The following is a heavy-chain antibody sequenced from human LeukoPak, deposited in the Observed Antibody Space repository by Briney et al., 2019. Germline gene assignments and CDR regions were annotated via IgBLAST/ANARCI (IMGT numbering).Heavy chain of an antibody. D-gene: IGHD2-2*01. CDR1: GYTFTSYD. V-gene: IGHV1-8*03. CDR2: MNPNSGIT. Sequence: GASVKVSCKASGYTFTSYDINWVRQATGQGLEWMGWMNPNSGITGYAQKFQGRVTITRNTSISTAYMELSSLRSEDTAVYYCARGSVVPAAGDGFDPWGQGTLVTVSS. J-gene: IGHJ5*02. CDR3: ARGSVVPAAGDGFDP.